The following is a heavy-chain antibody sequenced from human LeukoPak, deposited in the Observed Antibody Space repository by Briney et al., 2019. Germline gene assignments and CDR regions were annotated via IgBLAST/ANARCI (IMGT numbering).Heavy chain of an antibody. CDR2: ASRDGGNQ. J-gene: IGHJ4*02. CDR1: GFTFYNHD. CDR3: AKEQSSGWYRTADY. V-gene: IGHV3-30*18. Sequence: GGSLRLSCAASGFTFYNHDMHWVRRAPGKGLEGVGVASRDGGNQKYGDSVEGRFTISRDQSDNSLFLQMNSLRPEDTAIYYCAKEQSSGWYRTADYWGQGTLVTVSS. D-gene: IGHD6-19*01.